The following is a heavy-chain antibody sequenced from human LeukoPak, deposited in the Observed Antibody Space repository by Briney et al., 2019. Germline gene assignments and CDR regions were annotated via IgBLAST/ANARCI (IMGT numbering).Heavy chain of an antibody. CDR1: GGSFSTFG. J-gene: IGHJ6*03. V-gene: IGHV1-69*05. D-gene: IGHD5-12*01. CDR2: VIPILGTP. CDR3: ARGGWLRRKDGYYYFYYMDV. Sequence: ASVKVSCKAAGGSFSTFGISWVRQAPGQGLEWMGGVIPILGTPNYAHNFQGRVTMTTDEPTSTAYMVLSSLRSEDTAVYFWARGGWLRRKDGYYYFYYMDVWGNGTTVTVSS.